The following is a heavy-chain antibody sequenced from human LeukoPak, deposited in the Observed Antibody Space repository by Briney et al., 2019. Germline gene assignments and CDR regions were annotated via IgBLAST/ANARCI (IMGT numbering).Heavy chain of an antibody. Sequence: SETLSLTCAVSGDSVSTTNWWTWVRQTPGKGLEWIGEIYHTGNTNYNPSPRSRVNMSVDTSKNQFSLKLSSVTAADTAVYYCARGPLFGELLYYYFDYWGQGTLVTVSS. J-gene: IGHJ4*02. V-gene: IGHV4-4*02. D-gene: IGHD3-10*02. CDR2: IYHTGNT. CDR1: GDSVSTTNW. CDR3: ARGPLFGELLYYYFDY.